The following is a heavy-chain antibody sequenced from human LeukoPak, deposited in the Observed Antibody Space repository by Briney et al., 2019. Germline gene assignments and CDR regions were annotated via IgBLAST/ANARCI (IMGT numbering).Heavy chain of an antibody. Sequence: GGSLRLSCAASGFTVSSNYMSWVRQAPGKGLEWVSIIYSGGSTYYADSVKGRFTISRDNSKNTLYLQMNSLRVEDTAVYYCVRGGWYNWNIDFDYWGQGTLVTVSS. CDR2: IYSGGST. D-gene: IGHD1-1*01. J-gene: IGHJ4*02. CDR3: VRGGWYNWNIDFDY. V-gene: IGHV3-53*01. CDR1: GFTVSSNY.